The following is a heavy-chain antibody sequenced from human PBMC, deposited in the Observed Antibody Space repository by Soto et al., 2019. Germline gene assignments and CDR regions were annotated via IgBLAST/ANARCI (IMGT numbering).Heavy chain of an antibody. V-gene: IGHV3-30*18. CDR1: GFTFSAFG. Sequence: QVQLVESGGGVVQPGRSLRLSCVASGFTFSAFGMHWVRQAPGKGLEWVAVISNDGNSEHYADSVKGRFTISRDNSKNTFYLQMNSLSVEDTAVYYCAKTMTTVGVSSTGRGALLDNWGQGILVSVSS. J-gene: IGHJ4*02. D-gene: IGHD3-3*01. CDR2: ISNDGNSE. CDR3: AKTMTTVGVSSTGRGALLDN.